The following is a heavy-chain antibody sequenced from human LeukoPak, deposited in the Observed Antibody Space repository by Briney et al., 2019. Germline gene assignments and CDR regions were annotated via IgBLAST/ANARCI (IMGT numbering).Heavy chain of an antibody. CDR3: ARASGYDYVWGEFDY. V-gene: IGHV1-24*01. CDR1: GGTFSSYA. Sequence: ASVKVSCKASGGTFSSYAISWVRQAPGKGLEWTGGFDPEDGETIYAQKFQGRVTMTEDTSTDTAYMELSSLRSEDTAVYYCARASGYDYVWGEFDYWGQGTLVTVS. J-gene: IGHJ4*02. D-gene: IGHD3-16*01. CDR2: FDPEDGET.